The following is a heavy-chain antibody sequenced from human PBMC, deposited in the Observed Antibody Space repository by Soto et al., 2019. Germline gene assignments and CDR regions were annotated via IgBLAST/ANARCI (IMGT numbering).Heavy chain of an antibody. V-gene: IGHV4-31*03. D-gene: IGHD7-27*01. CDR3: ARDLGKLITPAQ. CDR2: IFHTGNT. Sequence: QVQLRESGPGLVKPSQTLSLTCTVSGGSIRSGGYNWSWIRQLPGKGLEWIGYIFHTGNTYYNPSLESRVTISVDTSQNQFSLRLSSVTAADTALYYCARDLGKLITPAQWGQGGLVTVSS. J-gene: IGHJ1*01. CDR1: GGSIRSGGYN.